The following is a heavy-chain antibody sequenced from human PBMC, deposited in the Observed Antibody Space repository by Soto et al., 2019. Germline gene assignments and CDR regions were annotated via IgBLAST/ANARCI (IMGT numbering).Heavy chain of an antibody. V-gene: IGHV3-30*18. CDR2: IWYDGSTT. CDR1: GFTFSSYA. D-gene: IGHD3-10*01. J-gene: IGHJ4*02. CDR3: AKARHGSGTYSYFDY. Sequence: QVQLVESGGGVVQPGRSLRLSCAASGFTFSSYAMHWVRQAPGNGLAWVAVIWYDGSTTNYADSVKGRFTITRDKSKNTMSLQMNIRRTVDTAVYYCAKARHGSGTYSYFDYWGQGILVTVSS.